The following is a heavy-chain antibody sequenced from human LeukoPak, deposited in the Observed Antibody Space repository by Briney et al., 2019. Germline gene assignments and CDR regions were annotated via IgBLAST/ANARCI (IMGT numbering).Heavy chain of an antibody. V-gene: IGHV4-61*02. CDR2: IYTSGST. D-gene: IGHD3-3*01. Sequence: SETLSLTCTVSGGSISSGSYYWSWIRQPAGKGLEWIGRIYTSGSTNYNPSLKSRVTISVDTSKNQFSLKLSSVTAADTAVYYCAREPTTYYDFWSGSPPGYFDYWGQGTLVTVSS. CDR3: AREPTTYYDFWSGSPPGYFDY. J-gene: IGHJ4*02. CDR1: GGSISSGSYY.